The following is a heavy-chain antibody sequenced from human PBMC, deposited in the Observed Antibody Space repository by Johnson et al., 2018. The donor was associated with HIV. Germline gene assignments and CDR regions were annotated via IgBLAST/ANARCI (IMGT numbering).Heavy chain of an antibody. CDR3: ARDALQQLVPRGAFNL. D-gene: IGHD6-13*01. J-gene: IGHJ3*01. CDR2: ISYDGNNK. Sequence: QVLLVESGGGVVQPGRSLRLSCAASGFTFSSYAMHWVRQTPGKGLEWVAVISYDGNNKSSADSVKGRFIISRDNSKNTVYLQMNSLRAEDTAVYYCARDALQQLVPRGAFNLWGQGTMVTVSS. V-gene: IGHV3-30*04. CDR1: GFTFSSYA.